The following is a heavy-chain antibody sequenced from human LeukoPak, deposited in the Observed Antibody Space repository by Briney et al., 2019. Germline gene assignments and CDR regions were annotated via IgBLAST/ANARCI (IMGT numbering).Heavy chain of an antibody. D-gene: IGHD2-15*01. J-gene: IGHJ5*02. CDR2: ISDSGGNT. Sequence: GGSLRLSCAASGFTFSSYAMSWVRQAPGKGLERVSTISDSGGNTYYADSVKGRFTISRDNSKNTLYLQMNSLRAEDTALYYCAKDGFRGDCIGGSCYPFDPWGQGTLVTVSS. V-gene: IGHV3-23*01. CDR3: AKDGFRGDCIGGSCYPFDP. CDR1: GFTFSSYA.